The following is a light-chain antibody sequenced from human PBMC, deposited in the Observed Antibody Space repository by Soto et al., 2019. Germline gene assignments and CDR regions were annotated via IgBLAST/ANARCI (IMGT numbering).Light chain of an antibody. Sequence: DVQMTQSPSSLSAFVGDRVTITCRASQGITPYLAWFQQKPGKVPKLLIYATSTLQSGVPSRFSGIGAGTDFTLTINSLQPEDVGNYYCQKYNSAPLTFGGGTKVEIK. CDR2: ATS. CDR3: QKYNSAPLT. CDR1: QGITPY. V-gene: IGKV1-27*01. J-gene: IGKJ4*02.